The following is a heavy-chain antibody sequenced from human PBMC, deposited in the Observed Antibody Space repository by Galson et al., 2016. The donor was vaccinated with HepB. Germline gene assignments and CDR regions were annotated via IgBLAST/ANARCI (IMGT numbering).Heavy chain of an antibody. J-gene: IGHJ6*02. Sequence: SVKVSCKASGFTFSSYAMNWVRQAPGQRLEWMGWISAGDGDTTYSQKFQGRVTITGDTSASTVYMELNNLRSEDTAVYYCARPSPDAYYYDSPGYMYYYVIDIWGQGTAVTVSS. V-gene: IGHV1-3*01. CDR1: GFTFSSYA. D-gene: IGHD3-22*01. CDR2: ISAGDGDT. CDR3: ARPSPDAYYYDSPGYMYYYVIDI.